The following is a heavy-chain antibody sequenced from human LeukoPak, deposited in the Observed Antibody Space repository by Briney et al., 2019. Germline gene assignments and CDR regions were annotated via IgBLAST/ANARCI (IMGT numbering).Heavy chain of an antibody. V-gene: IGHV3-23*01. CDR1: GFTFSSYA. D-gene: IGHD3-22*01. CDR3: ARDFYDSSGYTGAFDI. CDR2: IRGSGGST. J-gene: IGHJ3*02. Sequence: GGSLRLSCAASGFTFSSYAMSWVRRAPGKGLEWVSTIRGSGGSTYYADSVKGRFTISRDNSKNTLYLQMNSLRAEDTAVYCCARDFYDSSGYTGAFDIWGQGTMVTVSS.